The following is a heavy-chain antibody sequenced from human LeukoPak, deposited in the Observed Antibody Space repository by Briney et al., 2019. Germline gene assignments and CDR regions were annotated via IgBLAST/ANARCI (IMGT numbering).Heavy chain of an antibody. CDR1: GFTFSSYA. CDR3: ARDRVHYDFWSGIKYGMDV. V-gene: IGHV3-23*01. Sequence: GGSLTLTCAASGFTFSSYAMSWVRQAPGKGLEWVSDICGSGGSTYYADSVKGRFTISRDNSKNTLYLQMNSLRAEDTAVYYCARDRVHYDFWSGIKYGMDVWGQGTTVTVSS. D-gene: IGHD3-3*01. CDR2: ICGSGGST. J-gene: IGHJ6*02.